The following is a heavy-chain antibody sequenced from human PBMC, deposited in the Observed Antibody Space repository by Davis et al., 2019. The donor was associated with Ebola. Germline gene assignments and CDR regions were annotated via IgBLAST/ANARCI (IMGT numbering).Heavy chain of an antibody. Sequence: SETLSLTCTVSGGSISSSSYYWGWIRQPPGKGLEWIGSIYYSGSTNYNPSLKSRVTISVDTSKNQFSLKLSSVTAADTAVYYCARASTVTPFDYWGQGTLVIVSS. CDR2: IYYSGST. J-gene: IGHJ4*02. CDR3: ARASTVTPFDY. V-gene: IGHV4-39*07. D-gene: IGHD4-11*01. CDR1: GGSISSSSYY.